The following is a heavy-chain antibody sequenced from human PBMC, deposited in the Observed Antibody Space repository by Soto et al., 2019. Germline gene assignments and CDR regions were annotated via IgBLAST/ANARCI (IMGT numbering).Heavy chain of an antibody. CDR3: ARRDNYGGHYYGMDV. D-gene: IGHD4-17*01. Sequence: PGASLKISCKGSGYSFTSYWIGWVRQMPGKGLEWMGIIYPGDSDTRYSPSFQGQVTISADKSISTAYLQWSSLKASDTAMYYCARRDNYGGHYYGMDVWGQGTTVTVSS. CDR1: GYSFTSYW. V-gene: IGHV5-51*01. J-gene: IGHJ6*02. CDR2: IYPGDSDT.